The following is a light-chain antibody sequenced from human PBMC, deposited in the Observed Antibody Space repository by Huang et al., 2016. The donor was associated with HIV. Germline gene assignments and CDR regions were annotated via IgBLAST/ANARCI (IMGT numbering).Light chain of an antibody. V-gene: IGKV3-15*01. CDR3: QQYNNWPRT. CDR2: GAS. CDR1: QSVSSN. J-gene: IGKJ1*01. Sequence: EIVMTQSPATLSVSPGERATLSCSASQSVSSNLAWYQQKPGQAPRLLIYGASSRATGIPARFSGSGSGAEFTLTFSSLQSEDFAVYYCQQYNNWPRTFGQGTKVEIK.